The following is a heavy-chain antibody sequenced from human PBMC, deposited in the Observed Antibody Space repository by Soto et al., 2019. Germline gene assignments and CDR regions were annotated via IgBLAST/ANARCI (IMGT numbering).Heavy chain of an antibody. CDR1: GGTFNRYT. CDR2: INPSGGST. V-gene: IGHV1-46*02. J-gene: IGHJ5*02. Sequence: ASVKVSCKGSGGTFNRYTITWVRQAPGQGLEWMGIINPSGGSTSYAQKFQGRVTMTRDTSTSTVYMELSSLRSEDTAVYYCATSPPALRRNXFDPWGQGTLVTVSS. CDR3: ATSPPALRRNXFDP. D-gene: IGHD2-15*01.